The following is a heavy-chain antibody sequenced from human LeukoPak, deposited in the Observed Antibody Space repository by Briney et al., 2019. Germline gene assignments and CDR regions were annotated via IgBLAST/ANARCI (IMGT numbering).Heavy chain of an antibody. Sequence: GGSLRLSCAASGFTFSSYWMSWGRQAPGKGLEWVANIKQDGSEKYYVDSVKGRFTISRDNAKNSLYLQMNSLRAEDTAVYYCAREGGYDILTGYPYGMDVWGQGTTVTVSS. D-gene: IGHD3-9*01. CDR1: GFTFSSYW. CDR2: IKQDGSEK. CDR3: AREGGYDILTGYPYGMDV. V-gene: IGHV3-7*04. J-gene: IGHJ6*02.